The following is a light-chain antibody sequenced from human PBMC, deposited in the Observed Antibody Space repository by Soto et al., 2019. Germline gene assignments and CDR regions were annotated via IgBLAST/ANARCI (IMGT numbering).Light chain of an antibody. CDR3: ILSSSGARPVV. V-gene: IGLV7-46*01. J-gene: IGLJ2*01. CDR2: DTS. CDR1: TGPVTSGHW. Sequence: QAVVTQEPSLTVSPGGTVTLTCDSSTGPVTSGHWPYWLQQKPGQAPRTLIYDTSKKHSWTPARFSGSLLGGKAALTLSGAQPEDEADYDRILSSSGARPVVFGGGPKVTVL.